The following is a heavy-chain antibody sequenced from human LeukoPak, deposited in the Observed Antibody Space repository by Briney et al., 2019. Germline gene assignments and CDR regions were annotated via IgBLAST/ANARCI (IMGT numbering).Heavy chain of an antibody. CDR1: GGSISSSSYY. Sequence: PSETLSLTCAVSGGSISSSSYYWGWIRQPPGKGLEWIGSIYYSGSTYYNPSLKSRVTISVDTSKNQFSLKLSSVTAADTAVYYCAYYAAKVGAFDIWGQGTMVTVSS. CDR3: AYYAAKVGAFDI. J-gene: IGHJ3*02. D-gene: IGHD5-18*01. CDR2: IYYSGST. V-gene: IGHV4-39*01.